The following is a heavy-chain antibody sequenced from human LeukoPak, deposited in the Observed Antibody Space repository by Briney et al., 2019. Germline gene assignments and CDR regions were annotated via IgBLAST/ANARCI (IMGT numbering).Heavy chain of an antibody. V-gene: IGHV3-30*04. CDR2: ISYDGSNK. CDR1: GFTFSSYA. D-gene: IGHD6-13*01. CDR3: AREPLPEYSSSWFYYYYYGMDV. Sequence: PGRSLRLSCAASGFTFSSYAMHWVRQAPGKGLEWVAVISYDGSNKYYADSVKGRFTISRDNSKNTLYLQMNSLRAEDTAVYYCAREPLPEYSSSWFYYYYYGMDVWGRGTTVTVSS. J-gene: IGHJ6*02.